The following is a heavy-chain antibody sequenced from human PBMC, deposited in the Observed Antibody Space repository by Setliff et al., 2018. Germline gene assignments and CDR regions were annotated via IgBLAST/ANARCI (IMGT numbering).Heavy chain of an antibody. CDR3: ARGPYDSSGYYPYFDY. J-gene: IGHJ4*02. CDR1: GYSFTSYW. Sequence: PGESLKISCKGSGYSFTSYWIGWVRQMPGKGLEWMGIIYPGDYDTRYSPSFQGQVTISADKSISTAYLQWSSLKASDTAMYYCARGPYDSSGYYPYFDYWGQGTLVTVSS. CDR2: IYPGDYDT. D-gene: IGHD3-22*01. V-gene: IGHV5-51*01.